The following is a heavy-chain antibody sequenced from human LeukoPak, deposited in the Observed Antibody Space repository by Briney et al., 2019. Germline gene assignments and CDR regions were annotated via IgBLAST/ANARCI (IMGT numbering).Heavy chain of an antibody. V-gene: IGHV4-34*01. CDR1: GGSFSGYY. CDR2: INHSGST. Sequence: SETLSLTCAVYGGSFSGYYWSWIRQPPGKGLEWIGEINHSGSTNYNPSLKSRVTISVDTSQNQFFLKLTSLTAADTAVYYCAILAFDYWGQGTLVTVSS. J-gene: IGHJ4*02. CDR3: AILAFDY.